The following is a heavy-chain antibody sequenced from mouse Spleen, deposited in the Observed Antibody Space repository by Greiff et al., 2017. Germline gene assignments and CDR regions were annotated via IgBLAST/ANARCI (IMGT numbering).Heavy chain of an antibody. V-gene: IGHV14-2*01. D-gene: IGHD4-1*01. CDR3: ARKMENWEYYFDY. CDR2: IDPEDGET. CDR1: GFNIKDYY. J-gene: IGHJ2*01. Sequence: EVQLQQSGAELVKPGASVKLSCTASGFNIKDYYMHWVKQRTEQGLEWIGRIDPEDGETKYAPKFQGKATITADTSSNTAYLQLSSLTSEDTAVYYCARKMENWEYYFDYWGQGTTLTVSS.